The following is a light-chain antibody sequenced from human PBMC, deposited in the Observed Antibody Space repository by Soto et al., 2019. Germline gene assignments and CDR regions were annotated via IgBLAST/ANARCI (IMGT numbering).Light chain of an antibody. J-gene: IGKJ1*01. CDR2: RAS. CDR1: QSISSW. Sequence: DIQMTQSPSTLSASVGDRVIITCRASQSISSWLAWYQQKPGKAPNLLIYRASTLQSAIPSRFSGSGSGTEFTLTISSLQPDDFATYYCQQYDRASWTFGPGTKVEIK. V-gene: IGKV1-5*03. CDR3: QQYDRASWT.